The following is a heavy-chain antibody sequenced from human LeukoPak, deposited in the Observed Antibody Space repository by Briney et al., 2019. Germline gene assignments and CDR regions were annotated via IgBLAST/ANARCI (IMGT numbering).Heavy chain of an antibody. CDR1: GYSISSGYY. D-gene: IGHD2-15*01. J-gene: IGHJ3*02. Sequence: SETLSLTCAVSGYSISSGYYWGWIRQPPGKGLEWIGSIYHSGSTYYNPSLKSRVTISVDTSKNQFSLKLSSVTAADTAVYYCARHKTRYCSGGSYYPDAFDIWGQGTMVTVSS. CDR2: IYHSGST. V-gene: IGHV4-38-2*01. CDR3: ARHKTRYCSGGSYYPDAFDI.